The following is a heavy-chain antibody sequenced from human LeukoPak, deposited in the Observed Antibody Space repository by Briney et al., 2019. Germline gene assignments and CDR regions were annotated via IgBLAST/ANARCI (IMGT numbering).Heavy chain of an antibody. CDR2: ISAYNGNT. J-gene: IGHJ5*02. V-gene: IGHV1-18*01. CDR3: ARDNSVGDIAWWFDP. D-gene: IGHD3-16*02. CDR1: GYTFTSYG. Sequence: GASVKVSCKASGYTFTSYGISWVRQAPGQGLEWMGWISAYNGNTNYAQKLQGRVTMTTDTSTNTAYMELRSLRSEDTAVYYCARDNSVGDIAWWFDPWGQGTLVTVSS.